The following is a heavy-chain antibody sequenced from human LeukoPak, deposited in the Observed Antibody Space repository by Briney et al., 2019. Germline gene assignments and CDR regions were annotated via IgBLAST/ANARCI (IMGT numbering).Heavy chain of an antibody. D-gene: IGHD5-12*01. J-gene: IGHJ4*02. CDR2: IKQDGSEK. V-gene: IGHV3-7*01. CDR3: ARDRGYPQV. Sequence: GGSLRLSCAASGFTFSNYAMSWVRQAPGKGLEWVANIKQDGSEKYYVDSVKGRFTISRDNAKNSLYLQMNSLRAEDTAVYYCARDRGYPQVWGQGTLVTVSS. CDR1: GFTFSNYA.